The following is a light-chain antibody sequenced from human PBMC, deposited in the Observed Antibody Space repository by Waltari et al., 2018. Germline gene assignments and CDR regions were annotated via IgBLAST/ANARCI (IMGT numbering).Light chain of an antibody. CDR2: DAS. J-gene: IGKJ4*01. Sequence: EIVLTQSPGTLSLSPGKRASLSCRASQSVSSNYLAWYQQKPGQTPRLLIYDASSRATGIPDRFSGSGSGTDFTLTISRLEPEDFAVFYCQQYATSPLTFGGGTKVEIK. V-gene: IGKV3-20*01. CDR1: QSVSSNY. CDR3: QQYATSPLT.